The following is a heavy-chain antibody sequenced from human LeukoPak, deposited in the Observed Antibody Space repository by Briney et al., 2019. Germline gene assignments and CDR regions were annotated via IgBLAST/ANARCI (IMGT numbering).Heavy chain of an antibody. CDR2: MIPNSGNT. J-gene: IGHJ5*02. CDR1: GYTFTGHY. Sequence: ASVKVSCKASGYTFTGHYMHWVQQATGQGLEWMGWMIPNSGNTGYAQKFQGRVSMTRNTSTSTAYMELSSLRSEDTAVYYCARDYGGNSGWFDPWGQGTLVTVSS. CDR3: ARDYGGNSGWFDP. D-gene: IGHD4-23*01. V-gene: IGHV1-8*02.